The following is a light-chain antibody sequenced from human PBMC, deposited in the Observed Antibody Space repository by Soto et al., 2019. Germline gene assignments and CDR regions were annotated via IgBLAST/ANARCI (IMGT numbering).Light chain of an antibody. V-gene: IGKV3-15*01. J-gene: IGKJ2*01. Sequence: IVMTQSAATLTVSPGERATLSCRASQSVSSNLAWYQQKPGQAPRLLIYRTSTRATGIPARFSGSGSGTEFTLTISSLQSEDFAVYYCQQYKNWYTFGQGTKLEIK. CDR1: QSVSSN. CDR3: QQYKNWYT. CDR2: RTS.